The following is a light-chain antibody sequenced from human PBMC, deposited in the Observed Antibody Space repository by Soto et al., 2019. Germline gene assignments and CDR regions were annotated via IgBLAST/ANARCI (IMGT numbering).Light chain of an antibody. Sequence: EIVLTQSPGTLSLSPGERATLSCRTSESVRSNYLAWYQQKPGQAPRVLIYGASRRATGIPDRFSGSVSGTDFTLTIRRLEPEDFSVYYCRQYGRSPLTFGQGTRVEIK. CDR1: ESVRSNY. CDR3: RQYGRSPLT. J-gene: IGKJ1*01. V-gene: IGKV3-20*01. CDR2: GAS.